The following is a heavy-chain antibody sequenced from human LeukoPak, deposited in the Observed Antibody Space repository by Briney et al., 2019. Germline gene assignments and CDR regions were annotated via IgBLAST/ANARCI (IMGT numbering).Heavy chain of an antibody. V-gene: IGHV4-59*08. CDR3: ARLKSLQYLDN. Sequence: SETLSLTCTVSGGSISSYYWSWIRQPPGKVLEWIAYIYYSGSPNYNPSLNSRVTISVDTSKNQVSLKLSSVTASYTAVFYCARLKSLQYLDNWGQGTLVSVSS. CDR2: IYYSGSP. D-gene: IGHD4-11*01. J-gene: IGHJ4*02. CDR1: GGSISSYY.